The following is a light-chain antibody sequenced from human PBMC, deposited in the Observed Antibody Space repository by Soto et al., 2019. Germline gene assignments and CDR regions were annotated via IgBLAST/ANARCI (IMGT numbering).Light chain of an antibody. CDR1: QSVSSSY. V-gene: IGKV3-20*01. CDR2: GAS. J-gene: IGKJ4*01. Sequence: EIVLTQSPGTLSLSPGERATLSCRASQSVSSSYLAWYQQEPGQAPRLLIYGASCRAAGIPDRFSGSGSGTNFTFTISRLEAEDFAVYDCQQDGRPSLTFGGGTKVEIK. CDR3: QQDGRPSLT.